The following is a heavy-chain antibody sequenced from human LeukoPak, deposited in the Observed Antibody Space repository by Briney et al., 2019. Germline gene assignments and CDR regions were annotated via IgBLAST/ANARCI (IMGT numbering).Heavy chain of an antibody. V-gene: IGHV3-9*01. Sequence: GGSLRLSCAASGFTFDDDAMHWVRQAPGKGLEWVSGISWNSGSIGYADSVKGRFTISRDNAKNSLYLQMNSLRAEDTALYYCARDIWQLVHLCAFDIWGQGTMVTVSS. D-gene: IGHD6-6*01. J-gene: IGHJ3*02. CDR2: ISWNSGSI. CDR3: ARDIWQLVHLCAFDI. CDR1: GFTFDDDA.